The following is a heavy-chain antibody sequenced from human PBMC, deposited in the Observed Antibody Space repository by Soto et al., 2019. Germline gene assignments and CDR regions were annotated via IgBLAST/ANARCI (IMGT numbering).Heavy chain of an antibody. CDR2: VSPKSGNT. D-gene: IGHD1-1*01. V-gene: IGHV1-18*01. CDR3: ARGRTVSSIGPLLV. CDR1: GYNFFDYG. J-gene: IGHJ1*01. Sequence: QIQLVQSGAEVKKPGASVKVSCKASGYNFFDYGVSWVRQAPGQGLEWMGWVSPKSGNTDYARKVQGRVTLTTDISTGTAYMELRGLRSDDTGVDYCARGRTVSSIGPLLVWSQGTLVSVSS.